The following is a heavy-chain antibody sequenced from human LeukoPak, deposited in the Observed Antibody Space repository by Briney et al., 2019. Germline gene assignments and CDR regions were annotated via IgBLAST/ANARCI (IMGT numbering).Heavy chain of an antibody. J-gene: IGHJ3*02. Sequence: GGSLRLSCAASGFTFSSYAMSWVRQAPGKGLEWVSAISGSGSSTYYADSVKGRFTISRDNSKNTLYLQMNSLRAEDTAVYYCAKDFSLVGATHDAFDIWGQGTMVTVSS. CDR2: ISGSGSST. CDR1: GFTFSSYA. D-gene: IGHD1-26*01. CDR3: AKDFSLVGATHDAFDI. V-gene: IGHV3-23*01.